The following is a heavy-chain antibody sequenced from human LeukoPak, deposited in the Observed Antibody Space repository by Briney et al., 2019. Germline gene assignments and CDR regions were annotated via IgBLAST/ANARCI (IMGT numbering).Heavy chain of an antibody. Sequence: GGSLRLSCAASGFTFSSYSMNWVRQAPGKGLEWVSIISNSGDTIFYADSVKGRFTISRDNAENSLHLQMSGLRAEDTAMYYCARRLYTSQAPYAFDVWGQGTMVTVS. V-gene: IGHV3-21*01. CDR1: GFTFSSYS. J-gene: IGHJ3*01. CDR2: ISNSGDTI. CDR3: ARRLYTSQAPYAFDV.